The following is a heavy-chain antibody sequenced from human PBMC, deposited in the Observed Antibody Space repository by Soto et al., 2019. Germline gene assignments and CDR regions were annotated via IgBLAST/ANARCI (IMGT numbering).Heavy chain of an antibody. Sequence: GGSLRLSCAASGFTFSNAWMSWVRQAPGKGLEWVGRIKSKTDGGTTDYAAPVKGRFTISRDDSKNTLYLQMNSLKTEDTAVYYCTTDILYYYGSGSYPTLNYWGQGTLVTVSS. D-gene: IGHD3-10*01. V-gene: IGHV3-15*01. J-gene: IGHJ4*02. CDR2: IKSKTDGGTT. CDR3: TTDILYYYGSGSYPTLNY. CDR1: GFTFSNAW.